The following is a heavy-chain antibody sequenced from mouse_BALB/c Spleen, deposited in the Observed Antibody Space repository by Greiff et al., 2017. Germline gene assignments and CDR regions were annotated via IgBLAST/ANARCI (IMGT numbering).Heavy chain of an antibody. CDR2: ISSGGSYT. Sequence: EVMLVESGGDLVKPGGSLKLSCAASGFTFSSYGMSWVRQTPDKRLEWVATISSGGSYTYYPDSVKGRFTISRDNAKNTLYLQMSSLKSEDTAMYYCARRHDYYGSSSWFAYWGQGTLVTVSA. D-gene: IGHD1-1*01. J-gene: IGHJ3*01. V-gene: IGHV5-6*02. CDR3: ARRHDYYGSSSWFAY. CDR1: GFTFSSYG.